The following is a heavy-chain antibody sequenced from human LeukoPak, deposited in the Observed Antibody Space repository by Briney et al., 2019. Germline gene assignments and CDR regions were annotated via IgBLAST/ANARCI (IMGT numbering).Heavy chain of an antibody. CDR1: GGSISSGDYY. J-gene: IGHJ4*02. V-gene: IGHV4-30-4*08. CDR3: ARVKSPLRFLEWLPYYFDY. Sequence: SQTLSLTCTVSGGSISSGDYYWSWIRQPPGKGLEWIVYIYYSGSTYYNPSLKSRVTISVDTAKNQFSPKLSSVTAADTAVYYCARVKSPLRFLEWLPYYFDYWGQGTLVTVSS. CDR2: IYYSGST. D-gene: IGHD3-3*01.